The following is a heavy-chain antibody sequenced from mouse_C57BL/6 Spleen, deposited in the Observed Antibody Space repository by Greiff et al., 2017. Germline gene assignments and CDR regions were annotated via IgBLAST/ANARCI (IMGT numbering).Heavy chain of an antibody. V-gene: IGHV1-82*01. CDR2: IYPGDGDT. D-gene: IGHD2-5*01. Sequence: QVQLKESGPELVKPGASVKISCKASGYAFSSSWMNWVKQRPGKGLEWIGRIYPGDGDTNYNGKFKGKATLTADKSSSTAYMQLSSLTSEDSAVYFCARGVYSNPLDYWGQGTTLTVSS. CDR1: GYAFSSSW. CDR3: ARGVYSNPLDY. J-gene: IGHJ2*01.